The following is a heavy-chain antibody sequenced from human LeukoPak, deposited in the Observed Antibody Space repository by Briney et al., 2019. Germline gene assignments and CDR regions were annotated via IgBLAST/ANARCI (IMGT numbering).Heavy chain of an antibody. CDR1: GFTFSSYA. CDR3: AKNPKVLRYFDWLFNWFDP. J-gene: IGHJ5*02. CDR2: ISGSGGST. V-gene: IGHV3-23*01. Sequence: GGSLRLSCAASGFTFSSYAMSWVRQAPGKGLEWVSAISGSGGSTYYADSVKGRSTISRDNSKNTLYLQMNSLRAEDTAVYYCAKNPKVLRYFDWLFNWFDPWGQGTLVTVSS. D-gene: IGHD3-9*01.